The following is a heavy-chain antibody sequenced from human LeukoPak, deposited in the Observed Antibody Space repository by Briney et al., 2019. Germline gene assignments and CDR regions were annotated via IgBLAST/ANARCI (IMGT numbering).Heavy chain of an antibody. J-gene: IGHJ3*02. CDR2: IYYSGST. V-gene: IGHV4-59*08. CDR3: ARHNSDLDAFDI. CDR1: GGSISSYY. Sequence: SETLSLTCTVSGGSISSYYWSWIRQPPGKGLEWIGYIYYSGSTNYNPSLKSRVTISVDTSKNQFSLKLSSVTAADTAVYYCARHNSDLDAFDIWGQGTMVTVSS. D-gene: IGHD6-13*01.